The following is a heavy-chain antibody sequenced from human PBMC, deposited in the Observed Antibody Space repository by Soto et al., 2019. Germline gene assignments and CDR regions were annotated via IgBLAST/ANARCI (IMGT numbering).Heavy chain of an antibody. CDR3: AKEQWLGRNFYGMDV. CDR1: GFSFSSYA. Sequence: LSCAASGFSFSSYAMSWVRQAPGKGLEWVSAISGSGASTYYAESVKGRFTISRDNSKNTLYLQVNSLRAEDTAVYYCAKEQWLGRNFYGMDVWGQGTTVTVSS. CDR2: ISGSGAST. D-gene: IGHD6-19*01. J-gene: IGHJ6*02. V-gene: IGHV3-23*01.